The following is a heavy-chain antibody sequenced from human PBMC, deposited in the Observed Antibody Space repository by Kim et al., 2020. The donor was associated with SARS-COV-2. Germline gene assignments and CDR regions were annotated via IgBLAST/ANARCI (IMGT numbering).Heavy chain of an antibody. D-gene: IGHD6-13*01. CDR3: ARGPTRGSSKLYNWFDP. V-gene: IGHV3-48*02. CDR2: ISSSSSTI. J-gene: IGHJ5*02. Sequence: GGSLRLSCAASGFTFSSYSMNWVRQAPGKGLEWVSYISSSSSTIYYADSVKGRFTISRDNAKNSLYLQMNSLRDEDTAVYYCARGPTRGSSKLYNWFDPWGQGTLVTVSS. CDR1: GFTFSSYS.